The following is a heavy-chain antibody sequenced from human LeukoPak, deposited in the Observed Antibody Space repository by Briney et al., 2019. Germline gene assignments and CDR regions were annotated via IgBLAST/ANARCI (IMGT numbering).Heavy chain of an antibody. V-gene: IGHV3-30-3*01. J-gene: IGHJ4*02. Sequence: GALRLSCAASGFTFSSYAMHWVRQAPGKGLEWVAVISYDGSNKYYADSVKGRFTISRDNSKNTLYLQMNSLRAEDTAVYYCARDTTGIAAAGTLDYWGQGTLVTVSS. D-gene: IGHD6-13*01. CDR3: ARDTTGIAAAGTLDY. CDR1: GFTFSSYA. CDR2: ISYDGSNK.